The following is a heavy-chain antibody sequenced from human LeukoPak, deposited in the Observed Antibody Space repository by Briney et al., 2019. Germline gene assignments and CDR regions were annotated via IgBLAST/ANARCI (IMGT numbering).Heavy chain of an antibody. Sequence: GGSLRLSCAASGFTFSSYAMHWVRQAPGKGLEWVAVISYDGSNKYYADSVKGRFTISRDNSKNTLYLQMNSLRAEDTAVYYCARTIAVAGTLHDAFDIWGQGTMVTVSS. CDR1: GFTFSSYA. J-gene: IGHJ3*02. CDR2: ISYDGSNK. CDR3: ARTIAVAGTLHDAFDI. V-gene: IGHV3-30*04. D-gene: IGHD6-19*01.